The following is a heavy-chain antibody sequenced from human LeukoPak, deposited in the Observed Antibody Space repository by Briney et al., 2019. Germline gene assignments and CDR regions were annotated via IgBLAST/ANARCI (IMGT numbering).Heavy chain of an antibody. CDR1: GYTFTDYY. J-gene: IGHJ4*02. V-gene: IGHV1-2*02. CDR3: ATNKEGKSLDY. Sequence: ASVKVSCKASGYTFTDYYIHWVRQAPGQGLEWMAWMNPKRGDTTYAQKFQGRVTMTRDTSISTAHMELSRLRFDDTAVYYCATNKEGKSLDYWGQGALVTVSS. CDR2: MNPKRGDT.